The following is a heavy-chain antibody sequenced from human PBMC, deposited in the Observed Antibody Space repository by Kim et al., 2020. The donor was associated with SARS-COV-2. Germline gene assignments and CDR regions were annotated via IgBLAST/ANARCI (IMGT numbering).Heavy chain of an antibody. V-gene: IGHV4-34*01. D-gene: IGHD3-22*01. CDR3: ARDSYYDSKGFDY. J-gene: IGHJ4*02. Sequence: YNPSLKSRVTISVDTSKNQFSLKLSSVTAADTAVYYCARDSYYDSKGFDYWGQGTLVTVSS.